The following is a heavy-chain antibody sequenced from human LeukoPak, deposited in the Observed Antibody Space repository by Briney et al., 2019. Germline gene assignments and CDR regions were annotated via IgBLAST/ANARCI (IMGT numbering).Heavy chain of an antibody. CDR2: ICSGDST. CDR3: ARVGQQLTRGGVDY. CDR1: GFTVSSNY. D-gene: IGHD6-13*01. V-gene: IGHV3-66*01. J-gene: IGHJ4*02. Sequence: GGSLRLSCAASGFTVSSNYMTWVRQAPGKGLEWVSVICSGDSTHYADSVKGRFTISRDNSKNTLYLQMNSLRAEDTAVYYCARVGQQLTRGGVDYWGQGTLVTVSS.